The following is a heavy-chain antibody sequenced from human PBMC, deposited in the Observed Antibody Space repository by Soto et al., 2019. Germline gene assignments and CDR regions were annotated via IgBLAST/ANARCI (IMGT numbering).Heavy chain of an antibody. D-gene: IGHD3-10*01. Sequence: PSETLSLTCAVSGGSISSGGYSWSWIRQPPGKGLEWIGYIYHSGSTYYNPSLKSRVTISVDRSKNQFSLKLSSVTAADTAVYYCARGPGYYGSGSSNWFDPWGQGTLVTVS. V-gene: IGHV4-30-2*01. CDR3: ARGPGYYGSGSSNWFDP. J-gene: IGHJ5*02. CDR2: IYHSGST. CDR1: GGSISSGGYS.